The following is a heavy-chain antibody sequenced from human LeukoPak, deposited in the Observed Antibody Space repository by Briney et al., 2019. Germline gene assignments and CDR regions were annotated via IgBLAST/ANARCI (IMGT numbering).Heavy chain of an antibody. D-gene: IGHD3-10*01. CDR1: GFTFSSYG. V-gene: IGHV3-33*01. CDR2: IWYDGSNK. CDR3: AREGEEGYFDY. J-gene: IGHJ4*02. Sequence: GGSLRLSCAASGFTFSSYGMHWVRQAPGKGLEWVAVIWYDGSNKYYADSVKGRLTISRDNFKNTLYLQMNSLRAEDTAVYYCAREGEEGYFDYWGQGTLVTVSS.